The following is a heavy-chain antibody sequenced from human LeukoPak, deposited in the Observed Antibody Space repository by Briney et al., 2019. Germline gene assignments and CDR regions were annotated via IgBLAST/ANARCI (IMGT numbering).Heavy chain of an antibody. Sequence: GASVKVSCKASGYTLTSHYMHWVRQAPGQGPEWMGIINPSGGRATYAQKFQGRLNITTDASTSTVYMELSSLRSEDTAVYYCARDRYGAHYYYYYLDVWGKGTTVTVSS. D-gene: IGHD4-17*01. CDR1: GYTLTSHY. CDR3: ARDRYGAHYYYYYLDV. J-gene: IGHJ6*03. V-gene: IGHV1-46*01. CDR2: INPSGGRA.